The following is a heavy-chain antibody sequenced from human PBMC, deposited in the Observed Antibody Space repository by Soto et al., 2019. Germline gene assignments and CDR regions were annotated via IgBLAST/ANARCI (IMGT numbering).Heavy chain of an antibody. CDR3: ARMQGPQRRGY. V-gene: IGHV3-21*01. D-gene: IGHD1-1*01. CDR2: ISSSSSYI. Sequence: EVQLVESGGGLVKTGGSLRLSCATSGFTFSSYSMNWVRQAPGKGLEWVSSISSSSSYIYYADSVKGRFTISRDNAKNSLYLQMNSLRAEDTAVYYCARMQGPQRRGYWGQGTLVPVSS. CDR1: GFTFSSYS. J-gene: IGHJ4*02.